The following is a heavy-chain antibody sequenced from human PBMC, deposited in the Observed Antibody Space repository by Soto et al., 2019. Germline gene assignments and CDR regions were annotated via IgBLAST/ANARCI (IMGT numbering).Heavy chain of an antibody. D-gene: IGHD4-17*01. V-gene: IGHV1-69*02. CDR3: ARGGVVDYGDYNT. J-gene: IGHJ5*02. Sequence: QVNLVQSGAEVRKPGSSVKVSCKTSGATLNNYIIGWVRQAPGQGLEWMGRIIPILGIPNYSQRFQDRLTITADRSTSTLYMELSSLRSDDTAIYFCARGGVVDYGDYNTWGQVTLVTVSS. CDR2: IIPILGIP. CDR1: GATLNNYI.